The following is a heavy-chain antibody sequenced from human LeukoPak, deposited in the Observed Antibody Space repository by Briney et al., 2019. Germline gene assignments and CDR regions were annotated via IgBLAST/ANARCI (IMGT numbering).Heavy chain of an antibody. CDR3: ARGSGWYSYYDMDV. D-gene: IGHD6-19*01. Sequence: NPSETLSLTCAVYGGSFSGYYWGWIRQPPGKGLEWIGEINHSGSTNYNPSLKSRVTISVDTSKNQFSLKLSSVTAADTAVYYCARGSGWYSYYDMDVWGQGTTVTVSS. CDR1: GGSFSGYY. V-gene: IGHV4-34*01. J-gene: IGHJ6*02. CDR2: INHSGST.